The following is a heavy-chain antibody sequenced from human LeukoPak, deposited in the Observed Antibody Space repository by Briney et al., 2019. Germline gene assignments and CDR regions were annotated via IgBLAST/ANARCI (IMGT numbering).Heavy chain of an antibody. J-gene: IGHJ6*02. CDR1: GGSISSYY. D-gene: IGHD6-13*01. CDR2: IYYSGST. Sequence: SETLSLTCTVSGGSISSYYWSWIRQPPGKGLAWIGYIYYSGSTNYNPSLKSRVTISVDTSKNQFSLKLSSVTAADTAVYYCARQDRGYSSSWNYGMDVWGQGTTVTVSS. V-gene: IGHV4-59*08. CDR3: ARQDRGYSSSWNYGMDV.